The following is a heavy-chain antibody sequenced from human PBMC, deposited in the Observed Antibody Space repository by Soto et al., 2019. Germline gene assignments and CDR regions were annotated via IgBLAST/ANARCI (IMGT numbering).Heavy chain of an antibody. J-gene: IGHJ5*02. D-gene: IGHD6-13*01. Sequence: PSETLSLTCIVSGGSISNVNDCWSWIRQGPDKGLEWIGHIYCGGSIYYNPSLTSRVTISVDTSKNQFSLKLSSVTAADTAVYYCARDGRRAAGTGWFDPWGQGTLVTVSS. V-gene: IGHV4-61*01. CDR1: GGSISNVNDC. CDR2: IYCGGSI. CDR3: ARDGRRAAGTGWFDP.